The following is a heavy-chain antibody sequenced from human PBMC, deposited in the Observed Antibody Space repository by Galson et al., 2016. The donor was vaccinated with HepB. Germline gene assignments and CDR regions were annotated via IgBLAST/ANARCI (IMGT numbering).Heavy chain of an antibody. D-gene: IGHD6-13*01. CDR1: GFTFSRHW. CDR2: INSDGSNT. J-gene: IGHJ3*02. CDR3: ARDGYSGSLYLGSAFDI. Sequence: SLRLSCAASGFTFSRHWVHWVRQAPGKGLVWVSRINSDGSNTNYADSVKGRFTISRDNAKNTLYLQMNSLRAEDTAVYYCARDGYSGSLYLGSAFDIWGQGTVVTVSS. V-gene: IGHV3-74*01.